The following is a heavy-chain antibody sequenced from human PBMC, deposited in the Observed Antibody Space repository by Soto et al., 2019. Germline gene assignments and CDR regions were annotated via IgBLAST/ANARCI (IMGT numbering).Heavy chain of an antibody. CDR3: AILAALTDAFDI. D-gene: IGHD3-16*02. CDR1: GFTFSSYG. CDR2: ISYDGSNK. Sequence: QVQLVESGGGVVQPGRSLRLSCAASGFTFSSYGMHWVRQAPGKGLEWVAVISYDGSNKYYADSVKGRFTISRDNSKNTLYLQMNSLRAEDTAVYYCAILAALTDAFDIWGQGTMVTVSS. V-gene: IGHV3-30*03. J-gene: IGHJ3*02.